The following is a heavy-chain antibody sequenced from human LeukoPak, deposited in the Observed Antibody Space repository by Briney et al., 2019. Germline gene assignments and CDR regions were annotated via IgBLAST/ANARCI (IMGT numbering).Heavy chain of an antibody. Sequence: SETLSLTCTVSGGSISSYYWSWIRQPPGKGLEWIGYIYYSGSTNYNPSLKSRVTISVDTSKNQFSLKLSSVTAADTAVYYCARVSGYSYGHLDYWGQGTLVTVSS. D-gene: IGHD5-18*01. V-gene: IGHV4-59*01. CDR2: IYYSGST. CDR1: GGSISSYY. J-gene: IGHJ4*02. CDR3: ARVSGYSYGHLDY.